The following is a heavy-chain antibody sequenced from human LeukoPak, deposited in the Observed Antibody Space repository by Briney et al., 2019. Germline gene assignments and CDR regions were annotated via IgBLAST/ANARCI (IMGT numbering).Heavy chain of an antibody. J-gene: IGHJ5*02. CDR2: INAGNGNT. D-gene: IGHD2-2*01. CDR1: GYTFTSYA. Sequence: ASVKVSCKASGYTFTSYAMHWVRQAPGQRLEWMGWINAGNGNTKYSQKFQGRVTITRDTSASTAYMELSSLRSEDTAVYYCARDATHCSSTSCYFPWFDPWGQGTLVTVSS. V-gene: IGHV1-3*01. CDR3: ARDATHCSSTSCYFPWFDP.